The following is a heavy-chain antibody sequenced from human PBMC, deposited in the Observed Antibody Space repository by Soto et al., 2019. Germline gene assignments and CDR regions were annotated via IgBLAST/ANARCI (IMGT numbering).Heavy chain of an antibody. CDR3: ARVPDY. CDR1: GGSISRGGDS. Sequence: SETLSLTRAVSGGSISRGGDSWSWIRQPPGKGLEWIGYIYHSGSTYYNPSLKSRVTISVDRSKNQFSLKLSSVTAADTAVYYCARVPDYWGQGTLVTVSS. J-gene: IGHJ4*02. CDR2: IYHSGST. V-gene: IGHV4-30-2*01.